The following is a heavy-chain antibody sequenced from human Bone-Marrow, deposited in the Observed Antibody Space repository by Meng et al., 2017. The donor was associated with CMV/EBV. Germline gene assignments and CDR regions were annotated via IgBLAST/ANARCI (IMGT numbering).Heavy chain of an antibody. V-gene: IGHV3-30-3*01. CDR2: ISYDGSNK. J-gene: IGHJ6*01. CDR3: ASAPLDWNLRYYYHYCMDF. D-gene: IGHD3/OR15-3a*01. CDR1: GFTFSSYA. Sequence: GGSLRLSCAASGFTFSSYAMHWVRQAPGKGLEWVAVISYDGSNKYYADSVKGRFTISRDNSKNTLYLQMNSLRAEDTAVYYCASAPLDWNLRYYYHYCMDFWGQGTTVTVSS.